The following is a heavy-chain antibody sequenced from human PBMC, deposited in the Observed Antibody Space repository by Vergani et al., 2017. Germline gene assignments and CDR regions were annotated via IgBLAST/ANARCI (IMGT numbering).Heavy chain of an antibody. J-gene: IGHJ6*02. CDR2: INPNSGGT. D-gene: IGHD2-2*01. CDR3: ARDCSSTSCYSYYCYGMDG. V-gene: IGHV1-2*02. CDR1: GYTFTGYY. Sequence: QVQLVQSGAEVKKPGASVKVSCKASGYTFTGYYMHWVRQAPGQGLEWMGWINPNSGGTNYSQKFQGRVTMTRDTSISTAYMELSRLRSDDTAVYYCARDCSSTSCYSYYCYGMDGWGRGTTVTVSS.